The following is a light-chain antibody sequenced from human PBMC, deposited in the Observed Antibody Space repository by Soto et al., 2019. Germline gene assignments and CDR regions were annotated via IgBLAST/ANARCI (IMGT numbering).Light chain of an antibody. V-gene: IGKV1-39*01. CDR1: QSISSW. Sequence: QSPSTLSASVGDRVTITCRASQSISSWLAWYQQKPGKAPKLLIYDASSLESGVPSRFSGSGSGTDFTLTISSLQPEDFATYYCQQSYSTPRTFGQGTKVDIK. CDR3: QQSYSTPRT. CDR2: DAS. J-gene: IGKJ1*01.